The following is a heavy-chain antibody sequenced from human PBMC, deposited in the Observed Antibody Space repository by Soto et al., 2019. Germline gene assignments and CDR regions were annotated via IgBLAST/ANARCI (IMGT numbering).Heavy chain of an antibody. J-gene: IGHJ6*02. V-gene: IGHV4-31*03. D-gene: IGHD2-2*01. CDR1: GGSISSGGYY. Sequence: QVQLQESGPGLVKPSQTLSLTCTVSGGSISSGGYYWSWIRQHPGKGLEWIGYIYYSGSTYYNPSLKSRVTIAVEPSKNQCALKLSSVTAADTAVYYCARDRCSSTSCYHYYYYGMDVWGQGTTVTVSS. CDR3: ARDRCSSTSCYHYYYYGMDV. CDR2: IYYSGST.